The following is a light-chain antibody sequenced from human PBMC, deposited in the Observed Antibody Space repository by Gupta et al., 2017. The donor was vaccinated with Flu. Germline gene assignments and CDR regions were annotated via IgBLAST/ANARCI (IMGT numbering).Light chain of an antibody. J-gene: IGKJ1*01. Sequence: DIQMTQPPSTLSASVGDRVTITCRASQSISSWLAWYQQKPGKAPKLLIYKASSLESGVPSRFSGSGSGTEFTLTISSLQPDDFATYYCQQYSSYSQTFGQGTKVEIK. V-gene: IGKV1-5*03. CDR1: QSISSW. CDR2: KAS. CDR3: QQYSSYSQT.